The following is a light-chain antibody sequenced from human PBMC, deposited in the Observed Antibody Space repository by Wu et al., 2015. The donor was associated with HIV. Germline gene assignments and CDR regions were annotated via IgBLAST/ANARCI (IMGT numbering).Light chain of an antibody. CDR2: DAS. Sequence: EIVLTQSPATLSLSPGERATLSCRASQSVSSSLAWYQQKPGQAPRLLIYDASNRATGIPARFSGSGSGTDFTLTISSLEPEDFAVYFCQQYDNSPPWTFGQGTKVEAK. CDR3: QQYDNSPPWT. CDR1: QSVSSS. J-gene: IGKJ1*01. V-gene: IGKV3-11*01.